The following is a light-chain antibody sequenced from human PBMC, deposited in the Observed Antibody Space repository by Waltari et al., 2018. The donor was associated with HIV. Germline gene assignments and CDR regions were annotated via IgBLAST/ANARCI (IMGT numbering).Light chain of an antibody. CDR3: SSYTSINTLI. V-gene: IGLV2-14*01. CDR2: EVS. J-gene: IGLJ2*01. Sequence: QSALTQPASVSGSPGQSITIPCTGTSSDVGGYYYVSWYQHHPGKVPKLMIYEVSNRPSGVSNRFSGSKSGNTASLTISGLQAEDEADYYCSSYTSINTLIFGGGTKLTVL. CDR1: SSDVGGYYY.